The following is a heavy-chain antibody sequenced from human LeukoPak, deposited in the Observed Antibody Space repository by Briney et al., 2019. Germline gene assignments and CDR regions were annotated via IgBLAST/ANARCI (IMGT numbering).Heavy chain of an antibody. CDR1: GFTFNIYD. CDR2: ISSSGLTI. J-gene: IGHJ4*02. CDR3: ARGIGATGLYFDY. Sequence: GSLRLSCSASGFTFNIYDMNWVRQAPGKGLEWVSYISSSGLTIYYADSVKGRFTISRDNAKNSLYLQMNSLRVEDTAVYYCARGIGATGLYFDYWGQGTLVTVSS. D-gene: IGHD6-13*01. V-gene: IGHV3-48*03.